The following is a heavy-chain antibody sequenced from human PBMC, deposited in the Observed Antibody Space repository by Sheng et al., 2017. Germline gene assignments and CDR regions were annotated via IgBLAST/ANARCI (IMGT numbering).Heavy chain of an antibody. CDR2: INAYNGNT. J-gene: IGHJ4*02. CDR1: GYSFTSSG. V-gene: IGHV1-18*01. Sequence: QVQLVQSGAEVKKPGASVKVSCKVSGYSFTSSGISWVRQAPGQGLEWMGCINAYNGNTKYSQKFQGRVTMTTDISSSTAYMQLRSLRSDDTAVYYCASANWGSLFTDYWGQGTLVTVSS. CDR3: ASANWGSLFTDY. D-gene: IGHD7-27*01.